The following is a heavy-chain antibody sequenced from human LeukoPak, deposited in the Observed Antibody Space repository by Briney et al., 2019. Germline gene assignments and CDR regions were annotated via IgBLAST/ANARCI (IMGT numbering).Heavy chain of an antibody. V-gene: IGHV4-59*08. Sequence: PSETLSLTCAVSGGSISSYYWSWIRQPPGKGLEWIGFFYYSGSTNYNPSLKSRVTISVDTSKNQFSLKLSSVTAADTAVYYCARLDVDTAMAPKGAFDIWGQGTMVTVSS. J-gene: IGHJ3*02. D-gene: IGHD5-18*01. CDR3: ARLDVDTAMAPKGAFDI. CDR2: FYYSGST. CDR1: GGSISSYY.